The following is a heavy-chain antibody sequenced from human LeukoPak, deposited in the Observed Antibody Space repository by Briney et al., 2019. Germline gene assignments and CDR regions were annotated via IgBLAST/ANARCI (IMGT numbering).Heavy chain of an antibody. Sequence: ASVKVSCKASGYTFTNLGISWVRQAPGQGLEWMGIINPSGGSTSYAQKFQGRVTMTRDMSTSTVYMELSSLRSEDTAVYYCARDVLANWGNAFDIWGQGTMVTVSS. V-gene: IGHV1-46*01. CDR3: ARDVLANWGNAFDI. CDR2: INPSGGST. CDR1: GYTFTNLG. D-gene: IGHD7-27*01. J-gene: IGHJ3*02.